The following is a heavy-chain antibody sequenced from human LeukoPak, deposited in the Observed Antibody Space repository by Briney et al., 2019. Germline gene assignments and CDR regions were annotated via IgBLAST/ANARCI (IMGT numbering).Heavy chain of an antibody. Sequence: PGGSLRLSCAASGFTFSSYAMTWVRQAPGKGLEWVSLIGASGESTYYADSVKGRFTISRDNSKNTLSLQMNSLRVEDTAMYFCAKDIQLSTWGRGTMVTVSS. CDR3: AKDIQLST. CDR2: IGASGEST. CDR1: GFTFSSYA. J-gene: IGHJ3*01. D-gene: IGHD5-24*01. V-gene: IGHV3-23*01.